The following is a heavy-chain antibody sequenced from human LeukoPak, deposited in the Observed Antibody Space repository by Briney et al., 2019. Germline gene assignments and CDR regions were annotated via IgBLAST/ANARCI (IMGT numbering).Heavy chain of an antibody. D-gene: IGHD3-10*01. CDR1: GGSFSGYY. Sequence: SETLSLTCAVYGGSFSGYYWSWIRQPPGKGLEWIGENNHSGSTNYNPSLKSRVTISVDTSKNQFSLKLSSVTAADTAVYYCARLPRGEWPTDYWGQGTLVTVSS. CDR2: NNHSGST. J-gene: IGHJ4*02. CDR3: ARLPRGEWPTDY. V-gene: IGHV4-34*01.